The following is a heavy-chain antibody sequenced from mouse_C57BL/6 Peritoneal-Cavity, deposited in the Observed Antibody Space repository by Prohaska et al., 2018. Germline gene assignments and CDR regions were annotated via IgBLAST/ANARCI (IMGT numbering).Heavy chain of an antibody. CDR2: IDPEDGDT. CDR1: GFNIKDYY. Sequence: EVQLQQSAAELVRPGASVKLSCTASGFNIKDYYMHWVKQRPEQGLEWIGRIDPEDGDTEYASKFQGKATMTADTSSNTAYLQRSSLTSEDTAVDYCTAEYYGRSTRYWYLDVWGTGTTVTVSS. J-gene: IGHJ1*03. D-gene: IGHD1-1*01. CDR3: TAEYYGRSTRYWYLDV. V-gene: IGHV14-1*01.